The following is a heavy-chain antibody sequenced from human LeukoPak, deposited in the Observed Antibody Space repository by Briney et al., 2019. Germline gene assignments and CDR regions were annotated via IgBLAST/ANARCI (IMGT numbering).Heavy chain of an antibody. V-gene: IGHV5-51*01. Sequence: GESLKISCKGSGYSFTRNWIGWVRQMPGKGLEWMGIIYPGDSDTRYSPSFQGQVTISADKSINTAYLQWSSLKASDTAMYYCARRVVNNRNWYFNLWGRGTLVTVSA. CDR2: IYPGDSDT. CDR1: GYSFTRNW. D-gene: IGHD4-23*01. J-gene: IGHJ2*01. CDR3: ARRVVNNRNWYFNL.